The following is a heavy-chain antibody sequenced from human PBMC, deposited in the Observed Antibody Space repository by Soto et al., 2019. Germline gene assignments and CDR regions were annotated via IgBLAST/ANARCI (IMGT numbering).Heavy chain of an antibody. J-gene: IGHJ6*02. CDR1: GFTVSSNY. CDR3: ARDRRVVITTGYYYYYGMDV. D-gene: IGHD3-22*01. Sequence: PGGSLRLSCAASGFTVSSNYMSWVRQSPGKGLEWVSVIYSGGSTYYADSVKGRFTISRDNSKNTLYLQMNSLRAEDTAVYYCARDRRVVITTGYYYYYGMDVSGQAIT. CDR2: IYSGGST. V-gene: IGHV3-53*01.